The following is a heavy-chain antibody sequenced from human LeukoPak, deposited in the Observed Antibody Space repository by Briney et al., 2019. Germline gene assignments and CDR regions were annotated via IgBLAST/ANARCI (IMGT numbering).Heavy chain of an antibody. Sequence: PGGSLRLSCAASGFTFDDYAMHWVRQAPGKGLEGVSGITWNSGTIAYADSVKGRFTISRDNAKNSLYLQMNSLRVEDTALYYCAKGSLRVGANLVGAFDIWGQGTMVTVSS. V-gene: IGHV3-9*01. CDR2: ITWNSGTI. CDR3: AKGSLRVGANLVGAFDI. J-gene: IGHJ3*02. D-gene: IGHD1-26*01. CDR1: GFTFDDYA.